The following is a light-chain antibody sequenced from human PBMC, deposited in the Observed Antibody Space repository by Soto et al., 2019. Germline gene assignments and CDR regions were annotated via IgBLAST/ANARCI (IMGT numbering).Light chain of an antibody. J-gene: IGLJ1*01. CDR3: GTWDSSLSAHV. CDR2: DNN. CDR1: SSNIGNNY. V-gene: IGLV1-51*01. Sequence: QSVLTQPPSVSAAPGQKVTISCSGSSSNIGNNYVSWYQQLPGTAPKLLIYDNNKRPSGIPDRFSGSKSGTSATLDITGLQTGDEADYYCGTWDSSLSAHVFGTGTKLTVL.